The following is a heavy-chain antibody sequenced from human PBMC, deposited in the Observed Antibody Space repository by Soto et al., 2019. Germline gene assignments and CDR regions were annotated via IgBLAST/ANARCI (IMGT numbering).Heavy chain of an antibody. J-gene: IGHJ6*02. Sequence: PSETLSLTCDVSGGSISTGGYSWNWIRQPPGKGLEWVGYIYHSGSTYDNPSLKSRVTMSVNRSKNQFSLNLTSVTAADTVVYFCARGHYRYAMDVWGQGTTVTVSS. CDR2: IYHSGST. CDR3: ARGHYRYAMDV. V-gene: IGHV4-30-2*01. CDR1: GGSISTGGYS.